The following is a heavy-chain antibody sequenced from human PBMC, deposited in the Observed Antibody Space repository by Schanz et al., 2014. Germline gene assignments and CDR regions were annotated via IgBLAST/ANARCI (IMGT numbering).Heavy chain of an antibody. CDR1: GFAFSTYY. Sequence: EVQLVESGGGLVQPGGSLRLSCVASGFAFSTYYMNWVRQAPGKGLEWVSSISSSSSYISYADSVKGRFTISRDNAKNSLYLQMNSLRAEDTAVYYCAKDVDFWSGYYLDYWGQGTLVTVSS. CDR2: ISSSSSYI. V-gene: IGHV3-21*01. D-gene: IGHD3-3*01. J-gene: IGHJ4*02. CDR3: AKDVDFWSGYYLDY.